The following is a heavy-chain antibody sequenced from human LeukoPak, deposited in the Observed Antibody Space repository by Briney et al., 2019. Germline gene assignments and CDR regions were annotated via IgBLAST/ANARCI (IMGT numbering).Heavy chain of an antibody. CDR2: VNPNRGNT. J-gene: IGHJ3*02. Sequence: EAPQKVSCKAPVYTFTSSDINWVRHATGQGLEWMGWVNPNRGNTGYAQKFQGRVTMTRNTSISTAYMDLSSLRSEDTAVYYCARLSRSDVAFDIWGQGTMVTVSS. CDR3: ARLSRSDVAFDI. CDR1: VYTFTSSD. D-gene: IGHD1-26*01. V-gene: IGHV1-8*01.